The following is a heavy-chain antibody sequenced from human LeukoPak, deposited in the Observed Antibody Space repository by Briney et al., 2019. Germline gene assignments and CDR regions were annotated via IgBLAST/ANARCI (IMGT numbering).Heavy chain of an antibody. CDR1: GFTFTDSY. D-gene: IGHD1-1*01. CDR3: ARDPRTVRI. Sequence: GGSLRLSCAASGFTFTDSYMTWVRQAPGKGLEWLSYISGSGGDTNYADSVRGRFTISRDNAKNSLYLQMNSLRVEDTAVYYCARDPRTVRIWGQGTLVTVSS. CDR2: ISGSGGDT. V-gene: IGHV3-11*06. J-gene: IGHJ4*02.